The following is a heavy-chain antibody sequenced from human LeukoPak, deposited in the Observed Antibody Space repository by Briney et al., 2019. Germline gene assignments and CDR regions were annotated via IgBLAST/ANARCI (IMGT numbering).Heavy chain of an antibody. CDR3: ARGSGWFNHYYMDV. V-gene: IGHV3-64*01. J-gene: IGHJ6*03. Sequence: GGSLRLSCTASGFTFSSYAMYWVCQAPGKGLEYVSAISYNGVSTYHANSVKGRFTISRDNSKNTLYLQMGSLRTEDMAVYYCARGSGWFNHYYMDVWGKGTTVTISS. D-gene: IGHD6-19*01. CDR1: GFTFSSYA. CDR2: ISYNGVST.